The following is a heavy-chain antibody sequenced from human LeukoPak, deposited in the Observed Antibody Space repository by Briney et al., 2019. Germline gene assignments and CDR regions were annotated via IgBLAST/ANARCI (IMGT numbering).Heavy chain of an antibody. D-gene: IGHD3-10*01. Sequence: SETLSLTCTVSGGSISSYYWSWIRQPPGKGLEWIGYIYYGGSTNYNPSLKSRVTISVDTSKNQFSLKLSSVTAADTAVYYCARLRITMVRGVDPYYYYGMDVWGQGTTVTVSS. CDR3: ARLRITMVRGVDPYYYYGMDV. CDR2: IYYGGST. V-gene: IGHV4-59*08. J-gene: IGHJ6*02. CDR1: GGSISSYY.